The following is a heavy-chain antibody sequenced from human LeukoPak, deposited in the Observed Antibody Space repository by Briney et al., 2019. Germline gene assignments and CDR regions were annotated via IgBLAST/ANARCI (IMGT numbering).Heavy chain of an antibody. CDR1: GFTFSSYG. V-gene: IGHV3-30*02. CDR3: ASFGEPDDYDILTGYYNPTDY. Sequence: PGGSLRLSCAASGFTFSSYGMHWVRQAPGKGLEWVAFIRYDGSNKYYADSVKGRFTISRDNSKNMLYLQMNSLRAEDTAVYYCASFGEPDDYDILTGYYNPTDYWGQGTLVTVSS. CDR2: IRYDGSNK. D-gene: IGHD3-9*01. J-gene: IGHJ4*02.